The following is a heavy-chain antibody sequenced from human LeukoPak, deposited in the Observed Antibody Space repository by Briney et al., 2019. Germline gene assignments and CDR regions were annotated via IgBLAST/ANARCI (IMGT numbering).Heavy chain of an antibody. CDR2: IYYSGST. Sequence: SETLSLTCTVSGGSISSYYWSWIRQPPGKGLEWIGYIYYSGSTNYNPSLKSRVTISVDTSKNQLSLKLSSVTAADTAVYYCARVGREYYYDSSANSARTYWYFDLWGRGTLVTVSS. CDR3: ARVGREYYYDSSANSARTYWYFDL. V-gene: IGHV4-59*01. D-gene: IGHD3-22*01. CDR1: GGSISSYY. J-gene: IGHJ2*01.